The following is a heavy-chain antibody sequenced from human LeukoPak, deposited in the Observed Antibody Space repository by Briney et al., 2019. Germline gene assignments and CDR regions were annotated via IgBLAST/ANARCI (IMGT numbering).Heavy chain of an antibody. CDR1: GGSISIYD. CDR2: IYYSGST. J-gene: IGHJ6*02. Sequence: PSETLSLTCTVSGGSISIYDWSCIRQPPGKGLEWIWYIYYSGSTNYNPSLKSPVTISVDPSKTQSSLKLSPVTAADTAVYYCARQPGLVTPSYSYYYGMDVWGQGTTVTVSS. D-gene: IGHD4-23*01. CDR3: ARQPGLVTPSYSYYYGMDV. V-gene: IGHV4-59*08.